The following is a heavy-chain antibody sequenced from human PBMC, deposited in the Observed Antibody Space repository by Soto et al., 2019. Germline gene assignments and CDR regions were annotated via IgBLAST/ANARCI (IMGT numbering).Heavy chain of an antibody. CDR2: IYYSGST. D-gene: IGHD1-20*01. J-gene: IGHJ6*02. CDR1: GGSISSYY. CDR3: AIHRGAAGIHGFNVDGMDV. V-gene: IGHV4-59*08. Sequence: PSETLSLTCTVSGGSISSYYWSWIRQPPGKGLEWIGYIYYSGSTSYNPSLKSRVTTSIDTSKNQFFLKLRSVTAADTAVYYCAIHRGAAGIHGFNVDGMDVSGHGTTFTVSS.